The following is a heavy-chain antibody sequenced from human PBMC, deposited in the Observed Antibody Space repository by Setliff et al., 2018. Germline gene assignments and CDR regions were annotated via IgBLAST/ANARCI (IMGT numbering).Heavy chain of an antibody. V-gene: IGHV4-59*12. Sequence: SETLSLTCTVSGGSIRSYYWNWIRQPPGKGLEWIGSIYHTGRTNYNPSLKTRVTISVDTSKNQFSLRLTSVTAADTAVYYCARGRHIVVVTAISWFDPWGQGTLVTVSS. CDR1: GGSIRSYY. CDR3: ARGRHIVVVTAISWFDP. CDR2: IYHTGRT. D-gene: IGHD2-21*02. J-gene: IGHJ5*02.